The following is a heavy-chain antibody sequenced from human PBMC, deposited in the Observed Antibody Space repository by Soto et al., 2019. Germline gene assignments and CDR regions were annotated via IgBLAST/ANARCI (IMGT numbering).Heavy chain of an antibody. CDR3: AKDPQDWLRSDFDY. CDR1: GFTFSSYG. J-gene: IGHJ4*02. CDR2: ISHDGGNR. V-gene: IGHV3-30*18. Sequence: QVQLVESGGGVVHPGTSLTLSCAASGFTFSSYGMHWVRQAPGKGLEWVVVISHDGGNRYYADSVKGRFTISRDDSKKMLYLQMTSLRVEDTAVYYCAKDPQDWLRSDFDYWGQGTLVTVSS. D-gene: IGHD5-12*01.